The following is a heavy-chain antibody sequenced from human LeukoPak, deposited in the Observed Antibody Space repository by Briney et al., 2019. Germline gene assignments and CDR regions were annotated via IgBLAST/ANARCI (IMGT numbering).Heavy chain of an antibody. D-gene: IGHD2-2*02. CDR1: GGSFSGYY. Sequence: SETLSLTCAVYGGSFSGYYWSWIRQPPGKGLEWIGEINHSGSTNYNPSLKSRVTISVDTSKNQFSLKLSSVTAADTAVYYCARVESVVPAAIWYYFDYWGQGTLVTGSS. V-gene: IGHV4-34*01. J-gene: IGHJ4*02. CDR3: ARVESVVPAAIWYYFDY. CDR2: INHSGST.